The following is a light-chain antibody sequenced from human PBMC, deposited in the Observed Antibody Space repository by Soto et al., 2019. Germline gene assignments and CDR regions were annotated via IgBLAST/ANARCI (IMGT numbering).Light chain of an antibody. CDR3: CSFAGSNSWV. V-gene: IGLV2-23*01. CDR1: SSDVGTYDL. Sequence: QPVLTQPASVSGSPGQSITISCTGTSSDVGTYDLVSWYQHHPGAAPKLIIYEATRRPSGISNRFSGSKSGNTASLTISGLQAEDEADYYCCSFAGSNSWVFGGGTKVTVL. J-gene: IGLJ3*02. CDR2: EAT.